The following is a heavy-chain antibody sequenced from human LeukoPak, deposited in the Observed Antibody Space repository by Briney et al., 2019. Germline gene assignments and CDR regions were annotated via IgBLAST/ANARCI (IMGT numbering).Heavy chain of an antibody. CDR1: GFXFSNYA. CDR2: ISSNGGST. D-gene: IGHD3-16*01. J-gene: IGHJ3*02. Sequence: PGGSLRLSCAASGFXFSNYAIHWVRQAPGKRLEYVSAISSNGGSTYYANSVKGRFTISRDKSKNTVYLKVGSLRAEDMAVYYCARETRRGDAFDIWGQGTMVTVSS. V-gene: IGHV3-64*01. CDR3: ARETRRGDAFDI.